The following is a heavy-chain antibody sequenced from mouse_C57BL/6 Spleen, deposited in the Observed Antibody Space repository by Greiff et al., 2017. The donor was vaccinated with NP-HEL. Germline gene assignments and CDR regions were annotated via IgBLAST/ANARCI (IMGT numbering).Heavy chain of an antibody. CDR1: GFTFSDYG. V-gene: IGHV5-17*01. CDR3: AMDYYYGSSPFAY. D-gene: IGHD1-1*01. CDR2: ISSGSSTI. J-gene: IGHJ3*01. Sequence: EVKLMESGGGLVKPGGSLKLSCAASGFTFSDYGMHWVRQAPEKGLEWVAYISSGSSTIYYADTVKGRFTISRDNAKKTLFLQMTSLRSEDTAMYYCAMDYYYGSSPFAYWGQGTLVTVSA.